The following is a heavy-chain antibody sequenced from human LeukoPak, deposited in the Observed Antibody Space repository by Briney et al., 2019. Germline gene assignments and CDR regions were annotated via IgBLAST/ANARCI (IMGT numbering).Heavy chain of an antibody. CDR2: IYYSGST. Sequence: SETLSLTCTVSGGSISSSSYYWGWIRQPPGKGLEWIGSIYYSGSTYYNPSLKSRVTISVDTSKNQFSLKLSSVTAADTAVYYCATWGGTGLGFDPWGQGTLVTVSS. CDR3: ATWGGTGLGFDP. CDR1: GGSISSSSYY. D-gene: IGHD7-27*01. J-gene: IGHJ5*02. V-gene: IGHV4-39*01.